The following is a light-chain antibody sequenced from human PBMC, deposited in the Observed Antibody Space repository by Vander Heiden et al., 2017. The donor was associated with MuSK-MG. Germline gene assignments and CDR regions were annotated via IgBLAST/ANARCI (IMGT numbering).Light chain of an antibody. CDR1: QSISSW. CDR3: QQYNSYSET. V-gene: IGKV1-5*03. J-gene: IGKJ1*01. Sequence: DIEMTQSPSTLSASVGDRVTITCRASQSISSWLAWYQQKAGKAPKLLISKASTLESGVPSRFSGSGSGTEFTLTITSLQPDDFATYYCQQYNSYSETFGQGTKVEIK. CDR2: KAS.